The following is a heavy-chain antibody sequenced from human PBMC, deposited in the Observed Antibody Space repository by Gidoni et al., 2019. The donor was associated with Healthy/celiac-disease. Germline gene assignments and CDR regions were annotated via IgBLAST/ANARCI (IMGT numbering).Heavy chain of an antibody. CDR2: IYSGGST. D-gene: IGHD4-17*01. V-gene: IGHV3-53*02. CDR1: GFTVSSNY. J-gene: IGHJ4*02. Sequence: EVQLVETGGGLIQPGGSLRLSCAASGFTVSSNYMSWVRQAPGKGLEWVSVIYSGGSTYYADSVKGRFTISRDNSKNTLYLQMNSLRAEDTAVYYCARLKVHGDYSPFYFDYWGQGTLVTVSS. CDR3: ARLKVHGDYSPFYFDY.